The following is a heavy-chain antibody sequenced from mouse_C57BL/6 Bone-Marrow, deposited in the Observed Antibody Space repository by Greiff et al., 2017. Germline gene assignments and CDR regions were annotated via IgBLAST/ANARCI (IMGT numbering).Heavy chain of an antibody. V-gene: IGHV1-63*01. CDR1: GYTFTNYW. J-gene: IGHJ3*01. CDR3: ARDGYYSWFAY. CDR2: IYPGGGYT. D-gene: IGHD2-3*01. Sequence: VQLQQSGAELVRPGTSVKMSCKASGYTFTNYWIGWAKQRPGHGLEWIGDIYPGGGYTNYNEKFKGKATLTADTSSSTAYMRVSSLTSEDSAIYYCARDGYYSWFAYWGQGTLVTVSA.